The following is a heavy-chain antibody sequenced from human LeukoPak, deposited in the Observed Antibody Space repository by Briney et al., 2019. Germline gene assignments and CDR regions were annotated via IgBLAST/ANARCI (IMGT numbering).Heavy chain of an antibody. Sequence: GGSLRLSCVASGFSFSSYSIHWVRRVPGKGLEWVAVMSVNGVNKYYADSVRGRFTVSRDISKNTQFLQMNSLRFEDTAVYFCVRESCSGGSCTYDPFDIRGHGTMVTVST. D-gene: IGHD2-15*01. CDR1: GFSFSSYS. J-gene: IGHJ3*02. CDR2: MSVNGVNK. V-gene: IGHV3-30-3*01. CDR3: VRESCSGGSCTYDPFDI.